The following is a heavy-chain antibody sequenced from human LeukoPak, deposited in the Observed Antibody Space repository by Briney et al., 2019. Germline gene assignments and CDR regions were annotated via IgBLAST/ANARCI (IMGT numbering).Heavy chain of an antibody. J-gene: IGHJ4*02. CDR3: ARHADTAMAIDY. V-gene: IGHV4-39*01. CDR1: GGSISSSSYY. Sequence: PSETLSLTCTVSGGSISSSSYYWGWIRQPPGKGLEWIGGIYYSRSTYYNPSLKSRVTISVDTSKNQFSLKLSSVTAADTAVYYCARHADTAMAIDYWGQGTLVTVSS. CDR2: IYYSRST. D-gene: IGHD5-18*01.